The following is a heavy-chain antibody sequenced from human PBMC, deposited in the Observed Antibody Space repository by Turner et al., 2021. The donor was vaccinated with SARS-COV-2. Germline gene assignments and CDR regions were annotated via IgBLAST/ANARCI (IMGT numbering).Heavy chain of an antibody. D-gene: IGHD3-22*01. V-gene: IGHV3-21*01. J-gene: IGHJ3*02. CDR3: ARARWDYYDSSGYYPDALDI. Sequence: EVQLVESGGGLVKPGGSLRLSCAASGFTFSRYRMNWVRQAQGKGLEWVSSISSSSSYIYYADSVKGRFTISRDNAKKSLFLQMNSLRAEDTAVYYCARARWDYYDSSGYYPDALDIWGQGTMVTVSS. CDR1: GFTFSRYR. CDR2: ISSSSSYI.